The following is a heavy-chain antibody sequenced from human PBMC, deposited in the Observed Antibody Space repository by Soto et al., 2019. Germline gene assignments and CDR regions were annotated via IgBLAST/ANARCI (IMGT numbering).Heavy chain of an antibody. D-gene: IGHD2-2*01. J-gene: IGHJ3*02. V-gene: IGHV1-18*01. CDR1: GYTFTSYG. CDR3: ARSPPYCSSTSCRPKYPTDAFDI. CDR2: ISAYNGNT. Sequence: GASVKVSCKASGYTFTSYGISWVRQAPGQGLEWMGWISAYNGNTNYAQKLQGRVTMTTDTSTSTAYMELRSLRSDDTAVYYCARSPPYCSSTSCRPKYPTDAFDIWAKGTMVTVSS.